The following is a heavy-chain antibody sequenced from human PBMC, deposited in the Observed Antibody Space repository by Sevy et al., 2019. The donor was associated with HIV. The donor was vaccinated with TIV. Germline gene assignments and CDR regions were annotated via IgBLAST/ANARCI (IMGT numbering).Heavy chain of an antibody. CDR2: INPNSGGT. V-gene: IGHV1-2*02. J-gene: IGHJ6*03. CDR1: GYTFTGYY. D-gene: IGHD6-13*01. CDR3: ARDRLGAAAGTYYYYYYMDV. Sequence: ASVKVSCKASGYTFTGYYMHWVRQAPGQGLEWMGWINPNSGGTNYAQKFQGRVTMTRDTSISTAYMELSRLRSDDTAVYYCARDRLGAAAGTYYYYYYMDVWGKGTTVTVSS.